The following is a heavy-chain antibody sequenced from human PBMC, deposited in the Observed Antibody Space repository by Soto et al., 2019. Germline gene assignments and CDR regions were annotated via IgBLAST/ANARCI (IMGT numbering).Heavy chain of an antibody. J-gene: IGHJ4*02. CDR2: INAYNGNT. Sequence: ASVKVSCKASGYTFTSYAMHWVRQAPGQGLEWMGWINAYNGNTNYAQKFQGRVTMTTDTSTSTAYMELRSLRSDDTAVYYCARDRMYYYDSSGSQYYFDYWGQGTLVTVSS. CDR3: ARDRMYYYDSSGSQYYFDY. D-gene: IGHD3-22*01. CDR1: GYTFTSYA. V-gene: IGHV1-18*01.